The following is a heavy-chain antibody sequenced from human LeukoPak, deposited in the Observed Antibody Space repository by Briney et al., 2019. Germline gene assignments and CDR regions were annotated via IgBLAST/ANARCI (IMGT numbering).Heavy chain of an antibody. CDR2: IKQDGSEK. D-gene: IGHD1-26*01. J-gene: IGHJ4*02. Sequence: SCKASGYTFTSYGISWVRQAPGKGLEWVANIKQDGSEKYYVDSVKGRFTISRDNAKNSLYLQMNSLRAEDTAVYYCARDHRAPFDYWGQGTLVTVSS. CDR3: ARDHRAPFDY. V-gene: IGHV3-7*01. CDR1: GYTFTSYG.